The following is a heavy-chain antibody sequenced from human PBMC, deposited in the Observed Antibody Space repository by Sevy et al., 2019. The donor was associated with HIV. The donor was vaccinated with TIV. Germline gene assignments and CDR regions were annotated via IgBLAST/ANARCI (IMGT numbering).Heavy chain of an antibody. Sequence: GGSLRLSCTASGFTFGDYAMSWFRQAPGKGLEWVGFIRSKAYGGTTEYAASVKGRFTISRDDSKSIAYLQMNSLKTEDTAVYYCTRVGGSYDSSGLEYFQHWGQGTLVTVFS. CDR3: TRVGGSYDSSGLEYFQH. J-gene: IGHJ1*01. CDR2: IRSKAYGGTT. V-gene: IGHV3-49*03. CDR1: GFTFGDYA. D-gene: IGHD3-22*01.